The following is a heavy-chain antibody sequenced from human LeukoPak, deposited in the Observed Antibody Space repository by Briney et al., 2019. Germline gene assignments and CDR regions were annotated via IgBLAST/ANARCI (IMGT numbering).Heavy chain of an antibody. V-gene: IGHV3-49*04. CDR3: TSGLYYDSWSDLFDY. J-gene: IGHJ4*02. Sequence: PGRSLRLSCTASGFTFGDYAMSWVRQAPGKGPECVGFIRRKANGGTTEYAASVKGRFTISRDDSKSIAYLQMNSLKTEDTAVYYCTSGLYYDSWSDLFDYWGQGTLVTVSS. D-gene: IGHD3-3*01. CDR1: GFTFGDYA. CDR2: IRRKANGGTT.